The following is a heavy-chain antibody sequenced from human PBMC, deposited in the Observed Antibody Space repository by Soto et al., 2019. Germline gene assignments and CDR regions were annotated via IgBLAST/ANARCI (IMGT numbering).Heavy chain of an antibody. CDR2: IYYTGST. J-gene: IGHJ4*02. CDR3: ARDSGVVRGVIRSETRHLDY. D-gene: IGHD3-10*01. Sequence: PSETLSLTCTASGGSVSSGSYYWSWIRQHPGKGLEWIGYIYYTGSTYYNPSLKSRVTISVDTSKNQFSLKLSSVTAADTAVYYCARDSGVVRGVIRSETRHLDYWGRGTLVTVSS. CDR1: GGSVSSGSYY. V-gene: IGHV4-31*03.